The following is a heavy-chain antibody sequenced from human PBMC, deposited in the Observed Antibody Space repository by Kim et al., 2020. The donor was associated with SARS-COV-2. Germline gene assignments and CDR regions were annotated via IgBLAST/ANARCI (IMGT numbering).Heavy chain of an antibody. CDR1: GFTFSSYS. CDR3: ARGEDTALIAVENWFDP. V-gene: IGHV3-21*01. J-gene: IGHJ5*02. Sequence: GGSLRLSCAASGFTFSSYSMNWVRQAPGKGLEWVSSISSSSSYIYYADSVKGRFTISRDNAKNSLYLQMNSLRAEDTAVYYCARGEDTALIAVENWFDPWGQGTLVTVSS. CDR2: ISSSSSYI. D-gene: IGHD6-19*01.